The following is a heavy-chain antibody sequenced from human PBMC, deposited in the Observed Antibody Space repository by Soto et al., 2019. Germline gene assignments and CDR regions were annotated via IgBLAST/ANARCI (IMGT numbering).Heavy chain of an antibody. D-gene: IGHD2-2*02. V-gene: IGHV3-48*01. J-gene: IGHJ6*02. Sequence: GGSLRLSCAASGFTFSSYGMNWVRQAPGKGLEWVSYISSSSSTIYYADSVKGRFTISRDNSKNTLYLQMNSLRAEDTAVYYCAREPPFYIAPAAIFSDVVGEYYYYGMDVWGQGTTVTVSS. CDR3: AREPPFYIAPAAIFSDVVGEYYYYGMDV. CDR2: ISSSSSTI. CDR1: GFTFSSYG.